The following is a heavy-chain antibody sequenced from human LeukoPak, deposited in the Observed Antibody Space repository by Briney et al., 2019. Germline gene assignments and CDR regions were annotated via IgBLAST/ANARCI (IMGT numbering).Heavy chain of an antibody. Sequence: QPGGSLRLSCAVSGFTFSTSEMNWVRQAAGKGLEWVSYISDSGSAIYYADCVKGRLTISRDKAKNTLYLQMNSLRAEGTAIYYWARKETRGLVYLGQGTLVTVSS. D-gene: IGHD3-10*01. V-gene: IGHV3-48*03. CDR2: ISDSGSAI. CDR1: GFTFSTSE. J-gene: IGHJ4*02. CDR3: ARKETRGLVY.